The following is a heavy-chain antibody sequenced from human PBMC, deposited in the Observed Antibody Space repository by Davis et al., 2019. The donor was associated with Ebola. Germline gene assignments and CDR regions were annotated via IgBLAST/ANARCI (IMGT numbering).Heavy chain of an antibody. J-gene: IGHJ6*03. D-gene: IGHD1-14*01. V-gene: IGHV4-34*01. CDR3: ARGGPDYYMDV. CDR2: INHSGST. Sequence: PSETLSLTCAVYGGSFSGYYWSWIRQPPGKGLEWIGEINHSGSTNYNPSLKSRVTISVDTSKNQFSLKLSSVTAADTAVYYCARGGPDYYMDVWGKGTTVTVSS. CDR1: GGSFSGYY.